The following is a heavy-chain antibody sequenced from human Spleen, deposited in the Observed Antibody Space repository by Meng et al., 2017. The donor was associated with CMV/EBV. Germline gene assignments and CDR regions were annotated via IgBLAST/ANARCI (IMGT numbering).Heavy chain of an antibody. V-gene: IGHV3-23*01. CDR3: AKTLFFRRSLGIAAQRESVFFDY. D-gene: IGHD6-13*01. Sequence: GGSLRLSCAASGFTFSGHAMSWVRQAPGKGLEWFSTISGRGDDTYYAASVKGRFTISRDNSKNTLYLQMNSLRAEDTAVYYCAKTLFFRRSLGIAAQRESVFFDYWGQGILVTVSS. J-gene: IGHJ4*01. CDR2: ISGRGDDT. CDR1: GFTFSGHA.